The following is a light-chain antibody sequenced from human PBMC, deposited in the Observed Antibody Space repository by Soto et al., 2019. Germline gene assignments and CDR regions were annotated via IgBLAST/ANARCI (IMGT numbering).Light chain of an antibody. V-gene: IGKV1-5*03. CDR3: QHYNSYSEA. CDR2: KAS. J-gene: IGKJ1*01. CDR1: QTISSW. Sequence: DIQMTQSPSTLSGSVGDRVTITCRASQTISSWLAWYQQKPGKAPKLLIYKASTLKSGVPSRFSGSGSGTEFTLTNSSLQPDDFATYYCQHYNSYSEAVGQGTKVELK.